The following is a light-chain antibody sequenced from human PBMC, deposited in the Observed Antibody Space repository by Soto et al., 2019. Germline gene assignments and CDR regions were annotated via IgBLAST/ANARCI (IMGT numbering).Light chain of an antibody. J-gene: IGKJ1*01. Sequence: EIVLTQSPATLSSSPGDRATLSCRASQNINSRLAWYQQRPGQAPRLLIYATATRAAGIPARFSGSGSGIEFTLTISSVQSEDFAVYYCHQYKNWPWTFGQGTKV. V-gene: IGKV3-15*01. CDR1: QNINSR. CDR2: ATA. CDR3: HQYKNWPWT.